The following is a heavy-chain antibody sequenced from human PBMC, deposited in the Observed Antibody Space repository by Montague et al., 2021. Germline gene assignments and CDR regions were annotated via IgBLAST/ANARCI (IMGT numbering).Heavy chain of an antibody. D-gene: IGHD2-2*01. CDR2: ISPYNGNT. V-gene: IGHV1-18*01. J-gene: IGHJ6*02. Sequence: SVKVSFKASGYLFSNYGISWVRQVPGQGLEWMGWISPYNGNTDYAQKLQGRVTITTDTSTSTASMELRSLTSDDTAVYYCARIGDCCSTTNPYGMDVWGQGTTVTVFS. CDR1: GYLFSNYG. CDR3: ARIGDCCSTTNPYGMDV.